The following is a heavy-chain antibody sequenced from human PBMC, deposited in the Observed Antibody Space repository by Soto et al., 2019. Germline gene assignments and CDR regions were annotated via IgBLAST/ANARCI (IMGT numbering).Heavy chain of an antibody. Sequence: ASVKVSCKASGYTFTGYYMHWVRQAPGQGLEWMGWINPNSGGTNYAQKFQGWVTMTRDTSISTAYMELSRLRSDDTAVYYCARGQAVVIANYYYYYMDVWGKGTTVTVSS. J-gene: IGHJ6*03. D-gene: IGHD2-21*01. V-gene: IGHV1-2*04. CDR2: INPNSGGT. CDR3: ARGQAVVIANYYYYYMDV. CDR1: GYTFTGYY.